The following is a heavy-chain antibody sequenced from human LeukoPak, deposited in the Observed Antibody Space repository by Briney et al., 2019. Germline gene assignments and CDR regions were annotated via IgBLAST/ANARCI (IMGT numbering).Heavy chain of an antibody. Sequence: GGSLRLSCAASGFTFSSYAMSWVRQAPGKGLEWVSAISGSGGSTYYADSVKGRFTVSRDNSKNTLYLQMNSLRAEDTAVYYCAKAGIPPNWFDPWGQGTLVTVSS. V-gene: IGHV3-23*01. D-gene: IGHD1-14*01. CDR1: GFTFSSYA. CDR3: AKAGIPPNWFDP. J-gene: IGHJ5*02. CDR2: ISGSGGST.